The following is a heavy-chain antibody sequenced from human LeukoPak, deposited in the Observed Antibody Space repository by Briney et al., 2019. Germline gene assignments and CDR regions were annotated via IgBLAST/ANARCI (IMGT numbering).Heavy chain of an antibody. Sequence: GGSLRLSCAASGFTFSRNGMTWVRQAPGKGLEWVSAISGSGGNTYYADSVKGRFTISRDNSKNTLYLQMNSLRAEDTAVYYCATTDYDILTGYAYYFDYWGQGTLVTVSS. CDR2: ISGSGGNT. V-gene: IGHV3-23*01. D-gene: IGHD3-9*01. CDR3: ATTDYDILTGYAYYFDY. CDR1: GFTFSRNG. J-gene: IGHJ4*02.